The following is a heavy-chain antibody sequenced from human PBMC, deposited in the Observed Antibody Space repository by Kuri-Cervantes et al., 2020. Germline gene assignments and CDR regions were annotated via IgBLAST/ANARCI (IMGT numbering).Heavy chain of an antibody. V-gene: IGHV3-30-3*01. CDR2: ISYDGSNK. CDR3: ARGVGYSNSGRFDP. CDR1: GFTFSSYA. D-gene: IGHD4-11*01. Sequence: LSLTCAASGFTFSSYAMHWVRQAPGKGLEWVAVISYDGSNKYYADSVKGRFTISRDNSKNTLYLQMNSLGAEDTAVYYCARGVGYSNSGRFDPWGQGTLVTVSS. J-gene: IGHJ5*02.